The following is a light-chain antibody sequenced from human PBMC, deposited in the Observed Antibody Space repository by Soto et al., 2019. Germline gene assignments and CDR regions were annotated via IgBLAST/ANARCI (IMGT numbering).Light chain of an antibody. CDR3: QQRSSLPVT. CDR1: QSVSSY. J-gene: IGKJ1*01. Sequence: EIVLTQSPGTLYLSPGERDTLSCRASQSVSSYLAWYQQKPGQAPRLLIYHASTRATGISARFSGSGYGTDFTLTISSLEPEDCPVYYCQQRSSLPVTVGQETRVQV. CDR2: HAS. V-gene: IGKV3-11*01.